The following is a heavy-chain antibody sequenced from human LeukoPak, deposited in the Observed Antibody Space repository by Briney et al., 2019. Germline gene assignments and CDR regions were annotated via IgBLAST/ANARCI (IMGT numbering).Heavy chain of an antibody. V-gene: IGHV3-21*01. D-gene: IGHD5-12*01. CDR2: ISSSSSYI. CDR3: ARGSGNSGYDSGWFFD. CDR1: GFTFSSYS. J-gene: IGHJ4*02. Sequence: GSLRLSCAASGFTFSSYSMNWVRQAPGKGLEWVSSISSSSSYIYYADSVKGRFTISRDNAKNSLYLQMNSLRAEDTAVYYCARGSGNSGYDSGWFFDWGQGTLVTVSS.